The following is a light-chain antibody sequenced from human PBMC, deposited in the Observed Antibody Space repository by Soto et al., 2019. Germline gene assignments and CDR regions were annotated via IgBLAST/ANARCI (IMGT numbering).Light chain of an antibody. CDR2: STT. CDR1: QDISDS. CDR3: QQSYNLPRT. Sequence: DIQMTQSPSSLSASVGDRVTVTCRAGQDISDSLNWYQQKPGKAPRLLIFSTTTLHSGVPSRFNGSGSGTDFTLTINSLLPEDFATYYCQQSYNLPRTVGQGTKVDIK. V-gene: IGKV1-39*01. J-gene: IGKJ1*01.